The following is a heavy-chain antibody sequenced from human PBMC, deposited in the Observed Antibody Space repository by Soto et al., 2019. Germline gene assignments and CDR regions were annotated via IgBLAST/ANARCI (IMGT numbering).Heavy chain of an antibody. CDR2: ISGRGTTT. V-gene: IGHV3-48*02. J-gene: IGHJ6*02. D-gene: IGHD2-2*01. Sequence: GGSLRLSCEASGFSFGSYSMNWVRQAPGKGLEWVSFISGRGTTTYYAYSVKGRFTVSRDNAKNSLSLEVNSLRDEDTAVYYCARLGYGSSATCKYYFYYYGMDVGGQGTTVTVSS. CDR3: ARLGYGSSATCKYYFYYYGMDV. CDR1: GFSFGSYS.